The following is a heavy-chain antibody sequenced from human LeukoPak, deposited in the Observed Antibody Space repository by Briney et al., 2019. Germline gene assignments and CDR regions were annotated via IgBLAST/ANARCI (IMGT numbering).Heavy chain of an antibody. D-gene: IGHD2-8*01. J-gene: IGHJ4*01. Sequence: PGGSLRLSCAASGFTFNRYNMNWVRRAPGKGLEWVSSISTSSSYIYYADSVRGRFTISRDNAKNSLYLQMNSLRPDDTALYYCSTDPRLLIYWGHGTLVTVSS. CDR1: GFTFNRYN. V-gene: IGHV3-21*04. CDR2: ISTSSSYI. CDR3: STDPRLLIY.